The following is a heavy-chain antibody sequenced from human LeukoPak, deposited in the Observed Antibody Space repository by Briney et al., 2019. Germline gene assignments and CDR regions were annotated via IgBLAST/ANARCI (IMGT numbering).Heavy chain of an antibody. D-gene: IGHD6-25*01. CDR3: AAAAKVSGMDV. CDR1: GFTFTSSA. J-gene: IGHJ6*04. CDR2: IVVGSGST. V-gene: IGHV1-58*01. Sequence: ASVKVSCKASGFTFTSSAVQWVRQARGQRLEWIGWIVVGSGSTNYAQKFQERVTITRDMSTSTAYMELSSLRSEDTAVYYCAAAAKVSGMDVWGKGTTVTVSS.